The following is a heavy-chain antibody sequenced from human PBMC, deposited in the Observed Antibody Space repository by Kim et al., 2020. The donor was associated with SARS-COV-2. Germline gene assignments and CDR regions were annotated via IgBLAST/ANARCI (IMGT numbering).Heavy chain of an antibody. D-gene: IGHD5-18*01. CDR2: IYTSGST. CDR3: ARLNVESGYSYGSPDYYCGGMDV. V-gene: IGHV4-61*02. CDR1: GGSISSGSYY. Sequence: SETLSLTCTVSGGSISSGSYYWSWIRQPAGKGLEWIGRIYTSGSTNYNPSLKSRVTISVDTSKNQFSLKLSSVTAADTAVYYCARLNVESGYSYGSPDYYCGGMDVWGQGTPVTVSS. J-gene: IGHJ6*02.